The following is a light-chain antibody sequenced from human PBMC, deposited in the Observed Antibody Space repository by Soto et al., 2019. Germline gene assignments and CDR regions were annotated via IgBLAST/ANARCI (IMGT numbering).Light chain of an antibody. J-gene: IGLJ1*01. CDR2: SNN. V-gene: IGLV1-44*01. Sequence: QSVLTQPPSASGTPGQRVTISCSGSSSNIGSNTVNWYQQLPGTAPKLLIYSNNQRPSGVPDRFSGSKSGTSASLAISGLQSEDEADYYCAAWDDSLNAYVFGTGTTVTVL. CDR3: AAWDDSLNAYV. CDR1: SSNIGSNT.